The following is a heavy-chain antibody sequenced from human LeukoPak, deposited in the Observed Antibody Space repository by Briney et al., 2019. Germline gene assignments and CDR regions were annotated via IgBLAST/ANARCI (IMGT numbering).Heavy chain of an antibody. CDR1: GFTFSSYA. J-gene: IGHJ4*02. D-gene: IGHD3-10*01. CDR2: ISSNGGST. CDR3: VKDCSYYYGSGSPLDY. V-gene: IGHV3-64D*06. Sequence: GGSLRLSCSASGFTFSSYAMHWVRQAPGKGLEYVSAISSNGGSTYYADYVKGRFNISRDNSKNTLYLQMSSLRAEDTAVYYCVKDCSYYYGSGSPLDYWGQGTLVTVSS.